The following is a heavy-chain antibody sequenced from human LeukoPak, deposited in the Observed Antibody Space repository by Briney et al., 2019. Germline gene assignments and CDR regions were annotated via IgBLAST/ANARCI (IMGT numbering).Heavy chain of an antibody. CDR2: ISYDGSNK. D-gene: IGHD3-22*01. J-gene: IGHJ6*02. CDR3: ARDYYDSSGYYSLYYYYYGMDV. V-gene: IGHV3-30*03. CDR1: GFTFSSYG. Sequence: GRSLRLSCAASGFTFSSYGMHWVRQAPGKGLEWVAIISYDGSNKYYADSVQGRFTISRDNYKNTLYLQMNSLRAEDTAVYYCARDYYDSSGYYSLYYYYYGMDVWGQGSTVTVSS.